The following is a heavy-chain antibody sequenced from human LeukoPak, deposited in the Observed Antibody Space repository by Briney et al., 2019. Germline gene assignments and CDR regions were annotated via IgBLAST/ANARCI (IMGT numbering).Heavy chain of an antibody. V-gene: IGHV4-38-2*02. CDR2: VFHSGST. D-gene: IGHD3-22*01. CDR1: GYSLNSGNH. Sequence: SETLSLTCTLSGYSLNSGNHWGWIRQPPGKGLEWIGSVFHSGSTYYSPSLKSRVTISVDTSKNQFSLKLSSVTAADTAVYYCAREDTMIVGTFDYWGQGTLVTVSS. J-gene: IGHJ4*02. CDR3: AREDTMIVGTFDY.